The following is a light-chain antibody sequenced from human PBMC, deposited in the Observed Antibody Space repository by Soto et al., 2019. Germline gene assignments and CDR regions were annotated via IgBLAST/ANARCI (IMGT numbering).Light chain of an antibody. CDR3: AAWDDSINGYV. Sequence: QSVLTQPPAASGAPGQGVAFSCSGSSSNIGGNTVNWYQQLPGTAPKLLIYTNNQRPSGVPDRFSGSKSGTSASLAISGLQSDDEADYYCAAWDDSINGYVFGTGTKVTVL. CDR2: TNN. J-gene: IGLJ1*01. V-gene: IGLV1-44*01. CDR1: SSNIGGNT.